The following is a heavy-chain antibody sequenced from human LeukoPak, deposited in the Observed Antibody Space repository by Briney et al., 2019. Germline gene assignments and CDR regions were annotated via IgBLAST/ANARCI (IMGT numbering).Heavy chain of an antibody. CDR1: GFTFSSYG. Sequence: GGSLRLSCAASGFTFSSYGMSWVRQAPGKGLEWVSAISGSGGSTYYADSVKGRFTISRDNSKNTLYLQMNSLRAEDTAVYYCARDRYYGGTFDYWGQGTLVTVSS. D-gene: IGHD3-3*01. V-gene: IGHV3-23*01. CDR2: ISGSGGST. J-gene: IGHJ4*02. CDR3: ARDRYYGGTFDY.